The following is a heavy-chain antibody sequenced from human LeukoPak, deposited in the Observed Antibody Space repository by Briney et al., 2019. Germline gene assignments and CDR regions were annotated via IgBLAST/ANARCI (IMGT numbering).Heavy chain of an antibody. V-gene: IGHV3-7*01. CDR3: AREGVGDFFDY. D-gene: IGHD3-10*01. J-gene: IGHJ4*02. Sequence: GGSLRLSCAASGFTFSSYWMSWVRQAPGKGLEWVANIKQDGSEKYYVDSVKGRFTISRDNDKNSLYLQMNSLRAEDTAVYYCAREGVGDFFDYWGQGTLVTVSS. CDR1: GFTFSSYW. CDR2: IKQDGSEK.